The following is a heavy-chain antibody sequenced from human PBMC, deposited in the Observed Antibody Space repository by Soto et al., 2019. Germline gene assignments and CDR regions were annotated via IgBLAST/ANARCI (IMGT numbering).Heavy chain of an antibody. J-gene: IGHJ5*02. D-gene: IGHD1-1*01. Sequence: QITLKESGPTLMKPTQTLTLTCNFSGFSLSTSGLGVSWVRQPPGKALEWLALIYWDDDDRYSPSLKRRLSLPKDTSKNQVVLTLTNLNRADPATYFRIHVIRGVIWTWGQGTLVTV. V-gene: IGHV2-5*02. CDR2: IYWDDDD. CDR1: GFSLSTSGLG. CDR3: IHVIRGVIWT.